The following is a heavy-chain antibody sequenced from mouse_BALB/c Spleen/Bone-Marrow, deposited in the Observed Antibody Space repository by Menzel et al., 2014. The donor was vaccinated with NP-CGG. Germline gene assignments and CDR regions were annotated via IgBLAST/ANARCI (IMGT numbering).Heavy chain of an antibody. J-gene: IGHJ3*01. CDR2: IDPATGNT. CDR1: GFNIKDTY. D-gene: IGHD1-1*01. V-gene: IGHV14-3*02. Sequence: VQLQQSGAELVKPGASVKLSCTASGFNIKDTYMHWVKQRPEQGLEWIGRIDPATGNTKYGPKFQGKATITADTSSNTAYLQLSSLTSEDTAVYYCASYYYGSSSFAYWGQGTLVTVSA. CDR3: ASYYYGSSSFAY.